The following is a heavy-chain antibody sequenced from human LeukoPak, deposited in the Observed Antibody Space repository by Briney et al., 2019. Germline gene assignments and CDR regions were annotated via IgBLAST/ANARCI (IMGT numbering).Heavy chain of an antibody. J-gene: IGHJ5*02. CDR2: ISYDGSNK. CDR3: ARTDYSYYDSSGYPT. D-gene: IGHD3-22*01. V-gene: IGHV3-30*04. Sequence: GRSLRLSCAASGFTFSSYAMHWVRQAPGKGLEWVAVISYDGSNKYYADSVKGRFTISRDNSKNTLYLQMNSLRAEDTAVYYCARTDYSYYDSSGYPTWGQGTLVTVSS. CDR1: GFTFSSYA.